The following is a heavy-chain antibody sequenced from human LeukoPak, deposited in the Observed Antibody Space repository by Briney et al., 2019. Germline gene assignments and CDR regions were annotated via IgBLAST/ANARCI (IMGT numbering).Heavy chain of an antibody. Sequence: ASVKVSCKASGYTFTSYYMHWVRQAPGQGLEWMGIINPSGGSTSYAQKFQGRVTMTRDMSTSTVYMELSRLRSEDTAVYYCASDYEGTMVRGEYAFDIWGQGTMVTVSS. D-gene: IGHD3-10*01. J-gene: IGHJ3*02. CDR1: GYTFTSYY. CDR2: INPSGGST. CDR3: ASDYEGTMVRGEYAFDI. V-gene: IGHV1-46*01.